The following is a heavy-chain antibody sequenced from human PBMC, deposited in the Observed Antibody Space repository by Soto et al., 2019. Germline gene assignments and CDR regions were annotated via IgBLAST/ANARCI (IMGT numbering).Heavy chain of an antibody. CDR1: GASISGFY. V-gene: IGHV4-4*07. D-gene: IGHD1-1*01. CDR3: VRDGTKTLRDWFDP. J-gene: IGHJ5*02. Sequence: SETLSLTRTVSGASISGFYWSWIRKSAGKGLEWIGRIYATGTTDYNPSLKSRVMMSVDTSKKQFSLKLRSVTAADTAVYYCVRDGTKTLRDWFDPWGQGISVTVS. CDR2: IYATGTT.